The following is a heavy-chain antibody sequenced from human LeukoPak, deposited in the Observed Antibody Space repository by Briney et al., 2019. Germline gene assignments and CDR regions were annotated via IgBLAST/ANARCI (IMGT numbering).Heavy chain of an antibody. CDR3: ARRSSGIAAAANYYYYGMDV. D-gene: IGHD6-13*01. CDR1: GGTFSSYA. CDR2: IIPTFGTA. Sequence: ASVKVSCKASGGTFSSYAISWVRQAPGQGLEWMGGIIPTFGTANYAQKFQGRVTITADESTSTAYMELSSLRSEDTAVYYCARRSSGIAAAANYYYYGMDVWGQGTTVTVSS. V-gene: IGHV1-69*13. J-gene: IGHJ6*02.